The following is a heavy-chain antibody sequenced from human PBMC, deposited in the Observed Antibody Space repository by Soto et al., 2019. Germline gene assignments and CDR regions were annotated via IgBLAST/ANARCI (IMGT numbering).Heavy chain of an antibody. CDR3: AGGDRGAFDL. CDR2: IHSDGSST. Sequence: EVQLVESGGGLVQPGESLRLSCVASGFTFSYYWMHWVRQAPGKGLVWVSRIHSDGSSTTYADSVKDRFTISRDNARNTVYLQMNSLRTEDRDVYYCAGGDRGAFDLWGQGTVLTVSS. V-gene: IGHV3-74*03. CDR1: GFTFSYYW. J-gene: IGHJ3*01. D-gene: IGHD1-26*01.